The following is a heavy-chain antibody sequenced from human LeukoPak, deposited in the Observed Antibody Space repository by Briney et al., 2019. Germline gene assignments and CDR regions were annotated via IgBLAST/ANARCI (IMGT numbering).Heavy chain of an antibody. CDR2: ISSSSSYT. J-gene: IGHJ5*02. CDR3: AKAEDGIRDFDWYNWFDP. CDR1: GFTFSDYY. Sequence: PGGPLRLSCAASGFTFSDYYMSWIRKATGKGLEWGSYISSSSSYTKYADSVKARFTIARDNAKNSLYLQMNSLRAEDTAVYYFAKAEDGIRDFDWYNWFDPWGQGTLVTVSS. D-gene: IGHD3-9*01. V-gene: IGHV3-11*05.